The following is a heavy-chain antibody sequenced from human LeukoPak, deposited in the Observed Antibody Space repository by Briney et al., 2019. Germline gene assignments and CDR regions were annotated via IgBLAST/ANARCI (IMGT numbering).Heavy chain of an antibody. Sequence: PGWSLRLSCAASGFTSNNYMMHGGPQPPERGVLWGSRINIDGGTTTYADSVKGRFTISRDDAKNTLYLQMNSLRAADTAVYYCARSKSSGWYDYWGQGTLVTVSS. J-gene: IGHJ4*02. D-gene: IGHD6-19*01. V-gene: IGHV3-74*01. CDR2: INIDGGTT. CDR1: GFTSNNYM. CDR3: ARSKSSGWYDY.